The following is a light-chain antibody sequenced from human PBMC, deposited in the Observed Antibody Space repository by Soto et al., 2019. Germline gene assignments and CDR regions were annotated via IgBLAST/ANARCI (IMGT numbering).Light chain of an antibody. V-gene: IGKV3-15*01. CDR2: GAS. CDR3: QKYNSGLIT. CDR1: QSVRSN. J-gene: IGKJ5*01. Sequence: MPQSPATLSLSPGEGATLSCRASQSVRSNLGWYQQKPGQAPSLLIYGASTRATGIPDRFSGSGSGTDFTLTISSLQPEDVAIYYCQKYNSGLITFGQGTRLEIK.